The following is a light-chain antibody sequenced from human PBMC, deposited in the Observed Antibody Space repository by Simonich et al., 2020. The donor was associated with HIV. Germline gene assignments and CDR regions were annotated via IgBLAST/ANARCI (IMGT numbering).Light chain of an antibody. J-gene: IGKJ2*01. CDR3: QHYNSYPYT. CDR2: KAS. Sequence: DIQMNQSPSSLSASVGERVTITCRASKSISSYLNWHQPKPGKAPKLLIYKASSLETGVSSRFSGSGSGTEFTLTISSLQPDDIATYYCQHYNSYPYTFGQGTKLEIK. V-gene: IGKV1-5*03. CDR1: KSISSY.